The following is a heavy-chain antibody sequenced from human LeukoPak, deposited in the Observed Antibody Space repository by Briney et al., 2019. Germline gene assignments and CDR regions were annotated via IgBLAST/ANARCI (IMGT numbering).Heavy chain of an antibody. CDR1: GFTFSSYS. D-gene: IGHD3-9*01. CDR3: ARGFGLRYFDWLLYSYFDY. CDR2: ISSSSYI. Sequence: GGSLRLSCAASGFTFSSYSMNWVRQAPGKGLEWVSSISSSSYIYYADSVKGRFTISRDNAKNSLYLQMNSLRAEDTAVYYCARGFGLRYFDWLLYSYFDYWGQGTLVTVSS. J-gene: IGHJ4*02. V-gene: IGHV3-21*01.